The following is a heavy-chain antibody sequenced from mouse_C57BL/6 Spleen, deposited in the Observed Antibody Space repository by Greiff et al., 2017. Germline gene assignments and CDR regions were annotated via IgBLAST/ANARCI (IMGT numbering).Heavy chain of an antibody. CDR1: GFTFSDYG. D-gene: IGHD2-3*01. J-gene: IGHJ4*01. V-gene: IGHV5-15*01. CDR3: ARRIRHYDGYYDYYAKDY. Sequence: EVQVVESGGGLVQPGGSLKLSCAASGFTFSDYGMAWVRQAPRKGPEWVAFISNLAYSIYYADTVTGRFTISRENAKNTLYLEMGSLRSEDTAMYYCARRIRHYDGYYDYYAKDYWGQGTSGTVSS. CDR2: ISNLAYSI.